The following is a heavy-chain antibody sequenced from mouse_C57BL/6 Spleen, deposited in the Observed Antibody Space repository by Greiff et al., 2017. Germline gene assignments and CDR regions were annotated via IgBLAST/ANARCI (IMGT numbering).Heavy chain of an antibody. D-gene: IGHD1-1*01. CDR1: GYTFTSYW. CDR2: IHPNSGST. V-gene: IGHV1-64*01. Sequence: QVQLQQPGAELVKPGASVKLSCKASGYTFTSYWMHWVKQRPGQGLEWIGMIHPNSGSTNYNEKFKSKATLTVDKSSSTAYMQLSSLTSEDSAVYYCAREAYYYGSSWYFDVWGTGTTVTVSS. J-gene: IGHJ1*03. CDR3: AREAYYYGSSWYFDV.